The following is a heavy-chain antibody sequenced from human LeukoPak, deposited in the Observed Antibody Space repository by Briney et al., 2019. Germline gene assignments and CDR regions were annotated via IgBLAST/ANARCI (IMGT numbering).Heavy chain of an antibody. Sequence: QAGGSLRLSCAASGFTFSSYGMHWVRQAPGKGLEWVAFIRYDGSNKYYADSVKGRFTISRDNAKNSLYLQMNSLRAEDTAVYYCARDSYYDSSGYLGYWGQGTLVTVSS. J-gene: IGHJ4*02. CDR3: ARDSYYDSSGYLGY. V-gene: IGHV3-30*02. CDR2: IRYDGSNK. D-gene: IGHD3-22*01. CDR1: GFTFSSYG.